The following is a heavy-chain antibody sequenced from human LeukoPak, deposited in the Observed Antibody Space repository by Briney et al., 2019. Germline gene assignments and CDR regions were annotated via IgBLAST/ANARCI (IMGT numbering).Heavy chain of an antibody. Sequence: LRLSCAASGFTFSNYWMTWVRQAPGKGLEWVADIKQDGSEKLYVNSVRGRFTISRDNAKMSLFLQMNSLRAEDTAVYYCARDNGVVHGVYYMDVWGKGTTVTVS. V-gene: IGHV3-7*01. D-gene: IGHD3-3*01. CDR1: GFTFSNYW. CDR3: ARDNGVVHGVYYMDV. CDR2: IKQDGSEK. J-gene: IGHJ6*03.